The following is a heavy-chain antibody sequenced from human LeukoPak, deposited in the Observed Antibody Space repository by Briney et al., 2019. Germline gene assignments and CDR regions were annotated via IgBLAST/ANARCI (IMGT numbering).Heavy chain of an antibody. J-gene: IGHJ1*01. CDR3: ATYFYGSSGYFYVEYFQH. CDR2: ISGNGDST. D-gene: IGHD3-22*01. Sequence: GGSLRLSCGASGFTFRNYALSWVRQAPGKGLEWVSAISGNGDSTYYADSVKGRFVISRDTSKNTLYLQINSLRAEDTAVYYCATYFYGSSGYFYVEYFQHWGQGTLVTVSA. CDR1: GFTFRNYA. V-gene: IGHV3-23*01.